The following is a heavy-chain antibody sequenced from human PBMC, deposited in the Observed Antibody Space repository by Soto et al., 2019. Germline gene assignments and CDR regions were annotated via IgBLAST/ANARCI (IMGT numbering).Heavy chain of an antibody. Sequence: EVQLVESGGGLVQPGGSLRLSCAASGFTFRNYWMYWVRQAPGQGLERVSRINSDGSVSSYADSVKGRLTISRDNVKNTLYLLMDSLRAEDTAVYYCARGDCVGGSCYSLAGSFYYYMDAWGKGTTVTVFS. CDR2: INSDGSVS. CDR3: ARGDCVGGSCYSLAGSFYYYMDA. J-gene: IGHJ6*03. V-gene: IGHV3-74*02. D-gene: IGHD2-15*01. CDR1: GFTFRNYW.